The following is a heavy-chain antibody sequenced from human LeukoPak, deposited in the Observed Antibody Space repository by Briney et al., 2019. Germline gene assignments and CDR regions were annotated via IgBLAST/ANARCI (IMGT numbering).Heavy chain of an antibody. J-gene: IGHJ2*01. V-gene: IGHV3-23*01. CDR1: GFTFSSYA. D-gene: IGHD1-26*01. CDR3: AKDRTVGASYWYFDL. CDR2: ISSSGSGDNT. Sequence: GGSLRLSCAASGFTFSSYAMHWVRQAPGKGLEWVSGISSSGSGDNTYYADSVKGRFTISRDSSKNTLFLRMNTLRAEDTAIYYCAKDRTVGASYWYFDLWGRGTLVTVSS.